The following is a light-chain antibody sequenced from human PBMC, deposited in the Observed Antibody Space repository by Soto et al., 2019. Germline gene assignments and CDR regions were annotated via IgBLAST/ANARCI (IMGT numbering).Light chain of an antibody. V-gene: IGKV1-5*01. J-gene: IGKJ4*01. CDR1: QDISKW. CDR2: DAS. Sequence: DIQMTQSPSTLSASVGDRVAITCRASQDISKWLAWYQQKPGKPPKLLIYDASGLDSGVPSRFGGSGYGTEFTLTINSLRSEDFAVYYCQPYNNWPLTFGGGTKVDIK. CDR3: QPYNNWPLT.